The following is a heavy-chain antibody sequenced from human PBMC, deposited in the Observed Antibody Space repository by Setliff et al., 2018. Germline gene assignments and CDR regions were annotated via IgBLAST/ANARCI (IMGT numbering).Heavy chain of an antibody. CDR2: IKQDGSEK. J-gene: IGHJ4*02. CDR1: GFTFSSYW. CDR3: AREGDVGYSYGFGYFDY. D-gene: IGHD5-18*01. V-gene: IGHV3-7*01. Sequence: AGGSLRLSCAASGFTFSSYWMSWVRQAPGKGLEWVANIKQDGSEKYYVDSVKGRFTISRDNAKNSLYLQMNSLRAEDTAVYYCAREGDVGYSYGFGYFDYWGQGTLVTVSS.